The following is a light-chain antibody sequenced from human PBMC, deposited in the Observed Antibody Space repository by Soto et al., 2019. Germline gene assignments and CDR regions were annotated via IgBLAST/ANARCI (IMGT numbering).Light chain of an antibody. J-gene: IGKJ1*01. Sequence: DIQMTQSPSTLSASVGDRLTITCRASQSISSWLAWYQQKPGKAPKVLIYKASNLESGVPSRFSGSGSGTEFSLTISSLQPDDFATYYCQQYNSYSLTFGQGTKVDIK. CDR2: KAS. CDR3: QQYNSYSLT. V-gene: IGKV1-5*03. CDR1: QSISSW.